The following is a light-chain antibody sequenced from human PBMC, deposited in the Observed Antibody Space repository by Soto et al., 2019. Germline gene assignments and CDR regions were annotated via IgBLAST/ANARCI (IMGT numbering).Light chain of an antibody. V-gene: IGKV3-15*01. CDR2: GAS. J-gene: IGKJ2*01. CDR1: QSVSSN. Sequence: EIVMTQSPATLSVSPGERATLSCRASQSVSSNLAWYQQKPGQAPRLLIYGASNRATGIPARFSGSGSGTEFTFTISRLQSEYFAVYYCQQDNNWPPYTFGQGTKLEIK. CDR3: QQDNNWPPYT.